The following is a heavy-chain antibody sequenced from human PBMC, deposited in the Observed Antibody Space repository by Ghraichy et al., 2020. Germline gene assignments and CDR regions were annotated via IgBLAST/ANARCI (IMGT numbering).Heavy chain of an antibody. CDR1: GGSINSGSFS. D-gene: IGHD3-22*01. CDR2: IYHSGST. V-gene: IGHV4-30-2*01. J-gene: IGHJ3*02. CDR3: ARAPYDDDGFYDDGFDI. Sequence: LRLSCAVSGGSINSGSFSWSWIRQPPGKGLEWIGYIYHSGSTYYNPSLKSRVSISLDDSKNQFSLTLNSVTAADTAVYYCARAPYDDDGFYDDGFDIWGKGTMFTVSS.